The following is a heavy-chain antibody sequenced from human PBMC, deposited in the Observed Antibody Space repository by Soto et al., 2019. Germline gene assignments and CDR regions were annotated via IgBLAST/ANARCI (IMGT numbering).Heavy chain of an antibody. V-gene: IGHV1-69*02. CDR3: ARSGPISGYFDY. Sequence: SVNVSCKASGGTFSSYTISWVRQAPGQGLEWMGRITPILGIANYAQKFQGRVTITADKSTSTAYMELSSLRSEDTAVYYCARSGPISGYFDYWGQGTLVTVSS. CDR1: GGTFSSYT. D-gene: IGHD2-2*02. J-gene: IGHJ4*02. CDR2: ITPILGIA.